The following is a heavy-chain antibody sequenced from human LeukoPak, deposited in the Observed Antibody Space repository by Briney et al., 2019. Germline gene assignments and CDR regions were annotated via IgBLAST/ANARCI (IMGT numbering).Heavy chain of an antibody. Sequence: PGGSLRLSCAASGFTFSSYAMTWVRQAPGKGLEWVSAISGSDLSTYYADSVKGRFTISRDNSKNTLYLQMNSLRAEDTAVYYCAKQLVPAAPPAYFGYWGQGTLVTVSS. CDR1: GFTFSSYA. J-gene: IGHJ4*02. CDR2: ISGSDLST. D-gene: IGHD2-2*01. V-gene: IGHV3-23*01. CDR3: AKQLVPAAPPAYFGY.